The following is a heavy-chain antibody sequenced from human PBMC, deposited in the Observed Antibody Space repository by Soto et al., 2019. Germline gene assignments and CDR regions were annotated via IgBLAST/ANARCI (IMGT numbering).Heavy chain of an antibody. D-gene: IGHD5-18*01. CDR1: GFSLSNARMG. CDR2: IFSNDEK. J-gene: IGHJ6*03. Sequence: SGPTLVNPTQTLTLTCTVSGFSLSNARMGVSWIRQPPGKALEWLAHIFSNDEKSYSTSLKSRLTISKDTSKSQVVLTMTNMDPVDTATYYCARYGEGTAMVTGYYYYYMDVWGKGTTVTVSS. V-gene: IGHV2-26*01. CDR3: ARYGEGTAMVTGYYYYYMDV.